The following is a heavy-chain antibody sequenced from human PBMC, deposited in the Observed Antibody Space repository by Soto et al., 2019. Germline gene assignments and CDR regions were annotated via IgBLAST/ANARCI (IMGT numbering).Heavy chain of an antibody. CDR3: ARAGVAGTLYY. CDR1: GGSISSYY. Sequence: SETLSLTCTVSGGSISSYYWSWIRQPPGKGLEWIGYIYYSGSTNYNPSLKSRVTISVDTSKNQFSLKLSSVTAADTAVYYCARAGVAGTLYYWGQGTLVTVSS. J-gene: IGHJ4*02. V-gene: IGHV4-59*01. D-gene: IGHD6-19*01. CDR2: IYYSGST.